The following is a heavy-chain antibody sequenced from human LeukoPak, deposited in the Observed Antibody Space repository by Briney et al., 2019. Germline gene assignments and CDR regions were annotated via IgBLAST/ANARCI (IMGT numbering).Heavy chain of an antibody. CDR3: AREDSGNSSSWYPSGYYYYYMDV. D-gene: IGHD6-13*01. V-gene: IGHV4-39*07. J-gene: IGHJ6*03. CDR1: GGSISSSSYY. Sequence: SETLSLTCTVSGGSISSSSYYWGWIRQPPGKGLEWIGSIYYSGSTYYNPSLKSRVTISVDTSKNQFCLKLSSVTAADTAVYYCAREDSGNSSSWYPSGYYYYYMDVWGKGTTVTVSS. CDR2: IYYSGST.